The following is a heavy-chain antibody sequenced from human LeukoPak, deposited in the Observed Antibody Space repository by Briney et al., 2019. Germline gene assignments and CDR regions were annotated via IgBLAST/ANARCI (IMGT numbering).Heavy chain of an antibody. D-gene: IGHD2-2*02. CDR1: GCSISSYY. Sequence: AETLSLTCTVSGCSISSYYWSWIRQPPGKGLEWIGYIYYSGSTNYNPSLKSRVTISVDTSKNQFSLKLSSVTAADTAVYYCARVESLGYCSSTSCYTVGWFDPWGQGTLVTVSS. V-gene: IGHV4-59*01. CDR2: IYYSGST. J-gene: IGHJ5*02. CDR3: ARVESLGYCSSTSCYTVGWFDP.